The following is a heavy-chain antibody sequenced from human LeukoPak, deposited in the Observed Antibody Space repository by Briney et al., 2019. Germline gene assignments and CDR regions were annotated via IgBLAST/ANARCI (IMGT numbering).Heavy chain of an antibody. CDR1: GFIFSNCW. V-gene: IGHV3-74*01. Sequence: QPGGSLRLSCAASGFIFSNCWMNWVRQAPGKGLMWVSRMNSDGSSRTYADSVKGRFTISRDNAKNTLYLQMNSLRAEDLAVYYCARESTAVGDYYFDYWGQGILVAVSS. D-gene: IGHD3-16*01. J-gene: IGHJ4*02. CDR3: ARESTAVGDYYFDY. CDR2: MNSDGSSR.